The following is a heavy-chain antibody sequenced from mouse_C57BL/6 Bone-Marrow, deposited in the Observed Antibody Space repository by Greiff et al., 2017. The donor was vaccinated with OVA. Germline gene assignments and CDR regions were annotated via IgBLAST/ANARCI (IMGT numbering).Heavy chain of an antibody. J-gene: IGHJ4*01. V-gene: IGHV5-6*01. CDR1: GFTFSSYG. Sequence: DVHLVESGGDLVKPGGSLKLSCAASGFTFSSYGMSWVRPTPDKRLEWVATISSGGSYTYYPDSVKGRFTISRDNAKNTLYLQMSSLKSEDTAMYYCARHRTRAMDYWGQGTSVTVSS. CDR3: ARHRTRAMDY. CDR2: ISSGGSYT.